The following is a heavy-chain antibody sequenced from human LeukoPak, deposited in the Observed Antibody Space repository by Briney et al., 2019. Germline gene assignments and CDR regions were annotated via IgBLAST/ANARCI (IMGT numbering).Heavy chain of an antibody. CDR3: AKEPHYYYDSRGYYDY. V-gene: IGHV3-30*18. CDR2: ISYDGSNK. CDR1: GFTFSSYG. D-gene: IGHD3-22*01. J-gene: IGHJ4*02. Sequence: GGSLRLSCEASGFTFSSYGIHRVRQAPGKGLEWVAVISYDGSNKYYADSVKGRFTISRDNSKNTLYLQMNSLRAEDTAVYYCAKEPHYYYDSRGYYDYWGQGTLVTVSS.